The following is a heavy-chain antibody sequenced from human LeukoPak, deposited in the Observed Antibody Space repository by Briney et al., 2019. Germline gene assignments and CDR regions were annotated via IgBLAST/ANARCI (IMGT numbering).Heavy chain of an antibody. CDR1: GFTVSSNY. Sequence: GGSLRLSCAASGFTVSSNYMSWVRQAPGKGLEWVSVIYSGGSTYYADSVKGRFTISRDNSKNTLYLQMNSLRAEDTAVYYCAKERGPYYYDSSGYSHDDAFDIWGQGTMVTVSS. J-gene: IGHJ3*02. V-gene: IGHV3-53*01. CDR3: AKERGPYYYDSSGYSHDDAFDI. D-gene: IGHD3-22*01. CDR2: IYSGGST.